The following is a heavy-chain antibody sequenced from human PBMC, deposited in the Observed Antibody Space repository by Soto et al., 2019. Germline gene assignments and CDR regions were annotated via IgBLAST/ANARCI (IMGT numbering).Heavy chain of an antibody. J-gene: IGHJ4*02. CDR3: SRETMAGGDGNFDY. D-gene: IGHD3-10*01. V-gene: IGHV2-70*11. CDR1: VFSLTTSGMC. Sequence: GPKLVNPTQTLTLTFTFSVFSLTTSGMCVSWIRQPPGKAPEWLARIDWKDDRYYMTSLTTRLTISKDTSENQVVLTLANMDPVDTATYYCSRETMAGGDGNFDYWGRGIRVTVSS. CDR2: IDWKDDR.